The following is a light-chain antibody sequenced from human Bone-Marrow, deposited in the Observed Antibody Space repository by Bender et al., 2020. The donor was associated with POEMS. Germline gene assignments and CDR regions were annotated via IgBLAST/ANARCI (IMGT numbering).Light chain of an antibody. CDR2: DVN. V-gene: IGLV2-8*01. CDR1: SSDVGAYNF. J-gene: IGLJ1*01. Sequence: QSALAQPASVSGSPGQSITISCAGTSSDVGAYNFVSWYQQHPGKAPKLILYDVNKRPSGVPDRFSGSKSGNTASLTVSGLQAEDEADYYCSSYAGNNNFVFGSGTKVTVL. CDR3: SSYAGNNNFV.